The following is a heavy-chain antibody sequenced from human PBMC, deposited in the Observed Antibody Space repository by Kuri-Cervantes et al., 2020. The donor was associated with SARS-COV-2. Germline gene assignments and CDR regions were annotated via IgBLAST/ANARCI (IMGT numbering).Heavy chain of an antibody. V-gene: IGHV3-21*01. J-gene: IGHJ6*02. D-gene: IGHD3-3*01. CDR1: GFTVSSNY. CDR3: ARDFYDFWSGYEPYYGMDV. CDR2: ISSTSSYI. Sequence: GGSLRLSCAASGFTVSSNYMSWVRQAPGKGLEWVSSISSTSSYIYYADSVKGRFTIARDNAENSLYLQMNSLRDEDTAVYYCARDFYDFWSGYEPYYGMDVWGQGTTVTVSS.